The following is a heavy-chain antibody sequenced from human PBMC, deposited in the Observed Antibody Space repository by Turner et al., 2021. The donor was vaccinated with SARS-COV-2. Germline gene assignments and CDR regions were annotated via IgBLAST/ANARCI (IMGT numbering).Heavy chain of an antibody. V-gene: IGHV4-39*01. CDR3: ATREYSSGHFDY. CDR2: IYYSGDT. Sequence: QLQLQESGPGLVKPSETLSRTCTVSDGSISSNIYYWSWIRQSPGKGLEWIGSIYYSGDTFYNPSLKSRVTISMDTSKNQFSLRLTSVTAADTAVYYCATREYSSGHFDYWGQGTLVTVSS. J-gene: IGHJ4*02. CDR1: DGSISSNIYY. D-gene: IGHD5-18*01.